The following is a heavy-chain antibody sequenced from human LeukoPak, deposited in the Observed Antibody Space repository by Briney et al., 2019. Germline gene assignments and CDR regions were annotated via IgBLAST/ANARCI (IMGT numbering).Heavy chain of an antibody. Sequence: PSETLSLTCTVSGGSTSNYHWSWIRQPPGKGPGWIGYIHYSGTTNCNPSLKSRVTMSVDTSKNQFSLKLSSVTAADTAVYYCARHLYSGDSSFDYWGQGTLVTVSS. J-gene: IGHJ4*02. CDR2: IHYSGTT. V-gene: IGHV4-59*08. CDR3: ARHLYSGDSSFDY. CDR1: GGSTSNYH. D-gene: IGHD1-26*01.